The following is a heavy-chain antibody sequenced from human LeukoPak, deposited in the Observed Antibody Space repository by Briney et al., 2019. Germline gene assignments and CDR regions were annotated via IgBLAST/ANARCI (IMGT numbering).Heavy chain of an antibody. CDR2: IKSDESER. CDR1: GFTFSGHT. CDR3: ATTLNIATPGHL. V-gene: IGHV3-7*01. Sequence: GGSLRLSCAASGFTFSGHTMNWVRQAPGKGLEWVANIKSDESERFFLDSVKGRFTISRDNAKNSVYLQMSSLRAEDTGVYYCATTLNIATPGHLWGQGALVTVSS. D-gene: IGHD6-13*01. J-gene: IGHJ4*02.